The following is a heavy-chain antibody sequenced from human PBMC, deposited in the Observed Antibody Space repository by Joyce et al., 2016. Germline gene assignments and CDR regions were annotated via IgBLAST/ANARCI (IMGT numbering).Heavy chain of an antibody. Sequence: DVQLVESGGGLVQPGGSLRFSFAASGFSFSTFWMTWVGQSPEKGLEWVASVKYDGSEEKYVDSVKGRFIISRDNAKNSVHLQMNGLTAEDTAVYYCIRQQGWGRFDRWGQGILVTVSS. V-gene: IGHV3-7*03. CDR3: IRQQGWGRFDR. D-gene: IGHD1-1*01. CDR1: GFSFSTFW. J-gene: IGHJ5*02. CDR2: VKYDGSEE.